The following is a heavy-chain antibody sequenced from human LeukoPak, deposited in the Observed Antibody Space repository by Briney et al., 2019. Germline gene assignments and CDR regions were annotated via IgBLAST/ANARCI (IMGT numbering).Heavy chain of an antibody. J-gene: IGHJ6*02. CDR3: ARDSTGAYGMDV. CDR1: GYTFTSYY. V-gene: IGHV1-46*01. CDR2: FNPSGGST. Sequence: ASVKVSCKASGYTFTSYYMHWVRQAPGQGLEWMGIFNPSGGSTSYAQKFQGRVTMTRDTSTSTVYMELSSLRSEDTAVYYCARDSTGAYGMDVWGQGTTVTVSS.